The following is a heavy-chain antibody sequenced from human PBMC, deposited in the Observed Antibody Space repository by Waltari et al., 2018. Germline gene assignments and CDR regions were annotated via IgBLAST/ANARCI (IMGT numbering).Heavy chain of an antibody. J-gene: IGHJ4*02. D-gene: IGHD5-12*01. CDR2: ISPIYGTA. V-gene: IGHV1-69*12. CDR1: GGTFSSYA. Sequence: QVQLVQSGAEVKKPGSSVKVSCKASGGTFSSYAISWVRQAPGQGLEWMGGISPIYGTANYGQKSQGRVTITADESTSTAYMELGSLGAEDTAGYYCAREGGYPNREFDYWGQGTLVTVSS. CDR3: AREGGYPNREFDY.